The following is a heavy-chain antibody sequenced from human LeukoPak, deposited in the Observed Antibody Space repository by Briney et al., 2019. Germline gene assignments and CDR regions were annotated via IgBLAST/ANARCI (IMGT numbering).Heavy chain of an antibody. J-gene: IGHJ4*02. D-gene: IGHD3-3*01. CDR2: ISGSGGST. Sequence: PGGSLRLSCAASGFTFEDYTMHWVRQAPGKGLEWVSAISGSGGSTYYADSVKGRFTISRDNSMNTLYLQMNSLRAEDTAVYYCAKEYYDFWSGYPHDYWGQGTLVTVSS. CDR1: GFTFEDYT. V-gene: IGHV3-23*01. CDR3: AKEYYDFWSGYPHDY.